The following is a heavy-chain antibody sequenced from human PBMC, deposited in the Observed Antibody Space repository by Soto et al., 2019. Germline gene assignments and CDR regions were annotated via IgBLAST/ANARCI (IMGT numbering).Heavy chain of an antibody. J-gene: IGHJ4*02. V-gene: IGHV3-33*01. CDR3: ARDRHSTSSGYFEY. D-gene: IGHD6-6*01. CDR1: GFTFSKYG. Sequence: GGSLRRSCEASGFTFSKYGMHWVRQAPGKGLEWVAVIWYDGGNKYYVNSVKGRFSISRDNTKNTLYLQMNSLRAEDTAVYYCARDRHSTSSGYFEYWGQG. CDR2: IWYDGGNK.